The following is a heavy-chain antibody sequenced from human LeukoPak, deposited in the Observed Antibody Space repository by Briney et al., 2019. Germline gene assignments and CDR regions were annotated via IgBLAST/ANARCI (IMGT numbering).Heavy chain of an antibody. CDR1: GFTFSSYS. Sequence: GGSLRLSCAASGFTFSSYSMNWVRQAPGKGLEWVSSISSSSSYIYYADSVKGRFTISRDNAKNSLYLQMNSLRAEDTAVYYCARATTYYYDSSGQWDAFDIWGQGTMVTVSS. CDR3: ARATTYYYDSSGQWDAFDI. J-gene: IGHJ3*02. CDR2: ISSSSSYI. D-gene: IGHD3-22*01. V-gene: IGHV3-21*04.